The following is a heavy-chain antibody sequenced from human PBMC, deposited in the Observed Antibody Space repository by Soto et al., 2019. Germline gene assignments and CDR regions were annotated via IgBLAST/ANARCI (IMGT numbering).Heavy chain of an antibody. D-gene: IGHD3-16*01. Sequence: VQLVESGGGLVKPGESLRLSCAASGFNFSDYYMTWIRQAPGKGLEWVSSIGSSGRTIYYADSVKGRFTISRDNAKKSVILQMSSLSVEDTAVYYCASGGSLAPEYWGQGTLVTVSS. CDR3: ASGGSLAPEY. J-gene: IGHJ4*02. CDR2: IGSSGRTI. V-gene: IGHV3-11*01. CDR1: GFNFSDYY.